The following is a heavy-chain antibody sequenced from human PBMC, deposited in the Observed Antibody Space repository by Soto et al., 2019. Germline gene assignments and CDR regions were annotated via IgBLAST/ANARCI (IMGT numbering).Heavy chain of an antibody. CDR1: GFTFSTYG. Sequence: PGGSLRLSCAASGFTFSTYGINWVRQGPGKGLEWVSSICGGGDTTSYADSVKGRFTVSRDGSKNTLYLQMSSLRAEDTALYYCAKGRGGSGSLTPRVDFWGQGTLVTVSS. J-gene: IGHJ4*02. CDR2: ICGGGDTT. V-gene: IGHV3-23*01. CDR3: AKGRGGSGSLTPRVDF. D-gene: IGHD3-10*01.